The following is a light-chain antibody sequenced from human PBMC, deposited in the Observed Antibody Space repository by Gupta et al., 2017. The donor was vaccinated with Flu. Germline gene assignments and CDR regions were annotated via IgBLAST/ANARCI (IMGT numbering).Light chain of an antibody. V-gene: IGKV1-9*01. CDR2: AAS. CDR1: QGISSY. CDR3: QQLNSYPLT. Sequence: DIQLTQLQSSLSASVGDRVTITCRASQGISSYLAWYQQKPGKAPKLLIYAASTLQSGVPSRFSGSGSGTEFTLTISSLQPEDFATYYCQQLNSYPLTFGGWTKVEIK. J-gene: IGKJ4*01.